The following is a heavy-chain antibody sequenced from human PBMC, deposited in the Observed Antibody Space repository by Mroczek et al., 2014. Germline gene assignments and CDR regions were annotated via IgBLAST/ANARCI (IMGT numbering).Heavy chain of an antibody. V-gene: IGHV3-30-3*01. CDR1: GFTFSSYA. D-gene: IGHD6-19*01. CDR2: ISYDGSNK. CDR3: ARDPRGIISLPGIAVAGTYVVY. J-gene: IGHJ4*02. Sequence: QVQLVQSGGGVVQPGRSLRLSCAASGFTFSSYAMHWVRQAPGKGLEWVAVISYDGSNKYYADSVKGRFTISRDNSKNTLYLQMNSLRAEDTAVYYCARDPRGIISLPGIAVAGTYVVYWGQGTLVTVSS.